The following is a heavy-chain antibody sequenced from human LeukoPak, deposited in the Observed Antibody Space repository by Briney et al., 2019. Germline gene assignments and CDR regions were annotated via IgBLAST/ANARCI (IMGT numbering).Heavy chain of an antibody. J-gene: IGHJ4*02. CDR1: GFSLSTYGEG. D-gene: IGHD3-10*01. V-gene: IGHV4-61*05. CDR3: ARHRTTVRGVIGSSMYYFDH. Sequence: SGPTLVNPTQTLTLTCTFSGFSLSTYGEGVAWIRQPPGKALEWIGYIYYSGSTNYNPSLKSRVTISVDTSKNQFSLKLSSVTAADTAVYYCARHRTTVRGVIGSSMYYFDHWGQGTLVTVSS. CDR2: IYYSGST.